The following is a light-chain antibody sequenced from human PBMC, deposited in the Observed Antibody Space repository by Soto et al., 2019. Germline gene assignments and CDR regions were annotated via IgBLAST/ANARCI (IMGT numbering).Light chain of an antibody. V-gene: IGKV1-5*03. CDR2: KAS. CDR3: QQYSIRSPWT. J-gene: IGKJ1*01. CDR1: QSVSTW. Sequence: DIQMTQSPSTLSASVGDRVSITCRASQSVSTWLAGYQQKPGKAPQLLLFKASTLESGVPSRFSGSGSGTEVTLTITSLQPDDCSTYYCQQYSIRSPWTFGQGNKVEIK.